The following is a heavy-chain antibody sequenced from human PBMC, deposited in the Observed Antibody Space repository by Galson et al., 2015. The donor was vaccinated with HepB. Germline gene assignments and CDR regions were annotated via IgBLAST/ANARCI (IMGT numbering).Heavy chain of an antibody. V-gene: IGHV3-30-3*01. D-gene: IGHD7-27*01. Sequence: SLRLSCAASGFTVSDYSMYWVRQAPGKGLEWVAVTSYDGSNNYYGDLVKGRFSISRDSSKNTLFLQMRSVRTDDTAVYYCARVGTLYSMDVWGQGTTVTVSS. CDR2: TSYDGSNN. CDR1: GFTVSDYS. CDR3: ARVGTLYSMDV. J-gene: IGHJ6*02.